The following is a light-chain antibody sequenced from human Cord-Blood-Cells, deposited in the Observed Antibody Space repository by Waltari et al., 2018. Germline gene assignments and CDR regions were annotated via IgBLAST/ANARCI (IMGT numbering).Light chain of an antibody. CDR3: NSRDSSGNHVV. J-gene: IGLJ2*01. Sequence: SSELTQDPAVSVALGQTVRITCQGDRLRSYYASWYQQKPGQAPVLVIYGKNNRPSGFPDRFSGSSEGNPASLTLTGAQAEDEADYYCNSRDSSGNHVVFGGGTKLTVL. V-gene: IGLV3-19*01. CDR1: RLRSYY. CDR2: GKN.